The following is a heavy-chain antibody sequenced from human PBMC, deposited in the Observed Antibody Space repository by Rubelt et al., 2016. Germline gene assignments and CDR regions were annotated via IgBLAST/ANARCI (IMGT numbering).Heavy chain of an antibody. J-gene: IGHJ2*01. CDR1: GGSISSSSYY. CDR2: IYYSGST. Sequence: QLQLQESGPGLVKPAETLSLTCTVSGGSISSSSYYWGWLRQPPGKGLEWIGSIYYSGSTYYNPSLKSRVTITVDTSKNQFSLKRSLVTVEDTAVHYCARLLRSYWYFDLWGRGTLVTVSS. CDR3: ARLLRSYWYFDL. V-gene: IGHV4-39*01.